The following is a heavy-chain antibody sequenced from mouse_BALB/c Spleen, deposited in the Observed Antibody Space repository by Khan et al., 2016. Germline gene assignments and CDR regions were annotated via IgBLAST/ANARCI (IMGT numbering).Heavy chain of an antibody. CDR1: GFSLTSYG. J-gene: IGHJ1*01. V-gene: IGHV2-9*02. D-gene: IGHD2-4*01. CDR2: IWAGGST. CDR3: DRRDYDWYFDV. Sequence: QVQLKQSGPGLVAPSQSLSITCTVSGFSLTSYGVHWVRQPPGKGLEWLGVIWAGGSTNYNSALMSRLSISKDNSKSQVFLKMNSLQTDDTAMYYCDRRDYDWYFDVWGAGTTVTVSS.